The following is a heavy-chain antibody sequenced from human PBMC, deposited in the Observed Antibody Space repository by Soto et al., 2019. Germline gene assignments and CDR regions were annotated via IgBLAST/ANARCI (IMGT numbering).Heavy chain of an antibody. CDR1: GFDFRAYA. CDR2: LSGRGDTT. CDR3: VKDNDSSGYYEPFDY. V-gene: IGHV3-23*01. D-gene: IGHD3-22*01. Sequence: GGSLRLSCAASGFDFRAYAMGWVRQTPGKGLEWVSGLSGRGDTTDYAESVKGRFTISRDNSKNTLYLQMSSLRAEDTAVYYCVKDNDSSGYYEPFDYWGQGTLVTVSS. J-gene: IGHJ4*02.